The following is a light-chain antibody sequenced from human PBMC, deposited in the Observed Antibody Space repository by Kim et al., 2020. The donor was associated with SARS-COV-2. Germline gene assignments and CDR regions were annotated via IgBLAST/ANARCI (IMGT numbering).Light chain of an antibody. J-gene: IGKJ5*01. CDR2: SSS. CDR3: QQVHTFPIT. V-gene: IGKV1-12*01. CDR1: QNIDFC. Sequence: ASVGDTVTITCRASQNIDFCLAWYQQKPGKAPRLLISSSSVLQSGVPSRFSGRGSGTDFTLAISSLQPEDFATYYCQQVHTFPITFGQGTRLEIK.